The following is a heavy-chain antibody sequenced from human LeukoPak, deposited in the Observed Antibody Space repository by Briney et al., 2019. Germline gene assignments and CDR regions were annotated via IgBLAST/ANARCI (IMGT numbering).Heavy chain of an antibody. CDR2: IYYSGST. V-gene: IGHV4-59*04. CDR1: GGSISSYY. CDR3: ARQTYYYDTSGHTLFDY. D-gene: IGHD3-22*01. J-gene: IGHJ4*02. Sequence: SETLSLTCTVSGGSISSYYWSWIRQPPGKGLEWIGTIYYSGSTYYSPSLKSRVAISVDTSKNQFSLRLSSVTAADTAVYFCARQTYYYDTSGHTLFDYWGQGTLVTVSS.